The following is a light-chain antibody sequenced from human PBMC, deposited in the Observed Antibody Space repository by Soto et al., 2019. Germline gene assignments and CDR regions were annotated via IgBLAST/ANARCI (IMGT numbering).Light chain of an antibody. CDR2: DVS. CDR1: SRDVGGYHY. V-gene: IGLV2-14*01. J-gene: IGLJ1*01. CDR3: NSYTTSNTRQIV. Sequence: QSALTQPASVSGSPGQSITISCTGTSRDVGGYHYVSWYQQHPGKAPKFMIYDVSNRPSGVSTRFSGSKSGNTASLTISGLQAEDEADYYCNSYTTSNTRQIVFGTGTKVTVL.